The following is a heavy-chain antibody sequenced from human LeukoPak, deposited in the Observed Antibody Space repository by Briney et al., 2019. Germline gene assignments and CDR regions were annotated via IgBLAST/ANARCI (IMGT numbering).Heavy chain of an antibody. V-gene: IGHV3-7*03. D-gene: IGHD6-13*01. CDR3: AREGIAAAGTEYYFDY. CDR1: GFTFSGYW. Sequence: GGSLRLSCAASGFTFSGYWMTWVRQAPGKGLEWVANIKQDGSEKYYVDSVKGRFTISRDNAKNSLYLQMNSLRAEDTALYYCAREGIAAAGTEYYFDYWGQGTLVTVSS. CDR2: IKQDGSEK. J-gene: IGHJ4*02.